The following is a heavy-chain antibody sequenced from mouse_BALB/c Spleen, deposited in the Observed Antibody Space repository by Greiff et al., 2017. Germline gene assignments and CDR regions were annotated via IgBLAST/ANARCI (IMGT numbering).Heavy chain of an antibody. D-gene: IGHD2-14*01. CDR2: IYPGGGYT. J-gene: IGHJ3*01. V-gene: IGHV1-63*02. Sequence: VQLQQSGAELVRPGTSVKISCKASGYTFTNYWLGWVKQRPGHGLEWIGDIYPGGGYTNYNEKFKGKATLTADTSSSTAYMQLSSLTSEDSAVYFCARGENRYSAWFAYWGQGTRVTVSA. CDR1: GYTFTNYW. CDR3: ARGENRYSAWFAY.